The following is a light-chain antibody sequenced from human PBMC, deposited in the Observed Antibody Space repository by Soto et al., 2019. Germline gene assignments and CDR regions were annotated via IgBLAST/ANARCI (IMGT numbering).Light chain of an antibody. CDR3: AAWDDSLKGWV. V-gene: IGLV1-44*01. CDR2: SDN. J-gene: IGLJ3*02. CDR1: SSNIGSNT. Sequence: QSVLTQPPSASGTPGQRVTISCSGSSSNIGSNTVNWYQQLPGTAPKLLIYSDNQRPSGVPDRLSGSKSGTSASLAISGLQSEDEADYYCAAWDDSLKGWVFGGGTKVTVL.